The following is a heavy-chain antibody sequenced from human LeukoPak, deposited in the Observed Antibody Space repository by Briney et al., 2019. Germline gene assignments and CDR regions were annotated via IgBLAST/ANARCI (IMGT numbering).Heavy chain of an antibody. D-gene: IGHD2-15*01. CDR1: GGSISSSSYY. CDR2: IYYSGST. V-gene: IGHV4-39*01. CDR3: ASLASTLTSP. J-gene: IGHJ5*02. Sequence: SETLSLTCTVSGGSISSSSYYWGWIRQPPGQGLEWIGSIYYSGSTYYNPSLKSRVTISVDTSKNQFSLKLSSVTAADTAVYYCASLASTLTSPWGQGTLVTVSS.